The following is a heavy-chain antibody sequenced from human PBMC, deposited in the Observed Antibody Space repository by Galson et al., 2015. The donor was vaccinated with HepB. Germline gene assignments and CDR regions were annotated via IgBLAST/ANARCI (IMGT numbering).Heavy chain of an antibody. CDR1: GFTFSSYA. CDR2: ISYDGSNK. CDR3: ARGDFQYNWNLGPRGYYFDY. V-gene: IGHV3-30-3*01. D-gene: IGHD1-20*01. J-gene: IGHJ4*02. Sequence: SLRLSCAASGFTFSSYAMHWVRQAPGKGLEWVAVISYDGSNKYYADSVKGRFTISRDNSKNTLYLQMNSLRAEDTAVYYCARGDFQYNWNLGPRGYYFDYWGQGTLVTVSS.